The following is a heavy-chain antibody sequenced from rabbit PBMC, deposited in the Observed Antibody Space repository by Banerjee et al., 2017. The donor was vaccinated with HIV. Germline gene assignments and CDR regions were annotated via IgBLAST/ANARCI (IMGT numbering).Heavy chain of an antibody. CDR1: GFSLSSYV. Sequence: QEQLEESGGDLVKPGGTLTLTCKASGFSLSSYVMSWVRQAPGKGLEWIGYINTGSGNTAYASWAKGRFTISKTSSTTVTLEMTSLTAADTATYFCARDLAGVIGWNFNLWGPGTLVTVS. J-gene: IGHJ4*01. D-gene: IGHD4-1*01. CDR3: ARDLAGVIGWNFNL. CDR2: INTGSGNT. V-gene: IGHV1S45*01.